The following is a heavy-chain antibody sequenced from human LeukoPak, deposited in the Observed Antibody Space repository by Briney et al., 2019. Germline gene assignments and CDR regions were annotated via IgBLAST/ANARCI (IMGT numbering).Heavy chain of an antibody. CDR1: GGSFSGYY. J-gene: IGHJ4*02. CDR2: INHSGST. CDR3: ARQYYDILTGSISFDY. Sequence: PSETLSLTCAVYGGSFSGYYWSWIRQPPGKGLEWIGEINHSGSTNYNPSLKSRVTISVDTSKNQFSLKLSSVTAADTAVYYCARQYYDILTGSISFDYWGQGTLVTVSS. V-gene: IGHV4-34*01. D-gene: IGHD3-9*01.